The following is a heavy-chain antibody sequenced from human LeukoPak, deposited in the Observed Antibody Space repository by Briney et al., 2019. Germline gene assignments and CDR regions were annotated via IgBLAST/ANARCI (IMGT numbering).Heavy chain of an antibody. D-gene: IGHD6-13*01. CDR1: GYTFTGYY. CDR3: ARVWFIAAAGTSAFDP. Sequence: GASVKVSCKASGYTFTGYYMHWVRQAPGQGLEWMGWINPNSGGTNYAQKFQGRVTMTRDTSISTAYMELSRLRSDDTAVYYCARVWFIAAAGTSAFDPWGQGTLVTVSS. CDR2: INPNSGGT. J-gene: IGHJ5*02. V-gene: IGHV1-2*02.